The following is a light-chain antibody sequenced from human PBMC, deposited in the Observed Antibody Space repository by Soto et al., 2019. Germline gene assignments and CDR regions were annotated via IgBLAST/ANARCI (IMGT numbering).Light chain of an antibody. Sequence: DILLTQSPATLSLSPGERATLSCRASQSFSGYLAWYQQKPGQAPRLLIYDASKRATGIPARFSGRGSGTDFTLTIGSLEPEDFAVYYCQPRSNWPPVITFGQGTRLEIK. CDR1: QSFSGY. CDR2: DAS. V-gene: IGKV3-11*01. J-gene: IGKJ5*01. CDR3: QPRSNWPPVIT.